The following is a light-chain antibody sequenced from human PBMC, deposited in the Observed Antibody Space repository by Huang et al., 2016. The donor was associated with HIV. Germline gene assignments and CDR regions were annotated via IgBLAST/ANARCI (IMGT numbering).Light chain of an antibody. CDR3: QHYNSFPWT. V-gene: IGKV1-5*01. Sequence: DIQMTQSPSTLSASVGDRVTITCRASQSISTWLAWYQQKPGKAPKLLLYDASNLESWVPSNFSGSGSGTEFTLTISSLQPDNFATYYCQHYNSFPWTFGQGTKVEIK. J-gene: IGKJ1*01. CDR1: QSISTW. CDR2: DAS.